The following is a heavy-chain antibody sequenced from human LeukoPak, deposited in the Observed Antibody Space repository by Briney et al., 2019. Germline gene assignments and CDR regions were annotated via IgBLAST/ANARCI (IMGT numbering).Heavy chain of an antibody. V-gene: IGHV1-18*01. Sequence: ASVKVSCKASGYAFTSYGISWVRQAPGQGLELMGWISAYNGNTNYAQKLQGRVTMTTHTSTSTAHMELRSLRSDDTAVYYCAREPYSNSWYSHYFDYWGQGTLVTVSS. D-gene: IGHD6-13*01. J-gene: IGHJ4*02. CDR2: ISAYNGNT. CDR1: GYAFTSYG. CDR3: AREPYSNSWYSHYFDY.